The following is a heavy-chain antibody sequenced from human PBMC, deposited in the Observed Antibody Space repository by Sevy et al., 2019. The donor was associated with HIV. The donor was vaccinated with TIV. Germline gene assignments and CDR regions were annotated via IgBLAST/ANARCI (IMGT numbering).Heavy chain of an antibody. D-gene: IGHD3-3*01. J-gene: IGHJ3*02. CDR2: IAYDGSNK. CDR1: GFVFSSYA. CDR3: GGPGFLGWLRSAAFDI. Sequence: GGSLRLSCTASGFVFSSYAMHWVRQAPGKGLEWVAFIAYDGSNKNYADSVKGRFTLSRDNSKNTLHLQMNSLGAEDTAVYYCGGPGFLGWLRSAAFDIWGQGTMVTVSS. V-gene: IGHV3-30*04.